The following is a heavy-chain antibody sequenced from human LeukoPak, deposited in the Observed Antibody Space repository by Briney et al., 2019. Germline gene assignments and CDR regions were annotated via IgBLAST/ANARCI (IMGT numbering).Heavy chain of an antibody. Sequence: PSETLSLTCTVSGASITSYYWSWIRQHPGKGLEWFGYISYSGSTYYNPSLKSRITISADTSKNQFSLKLSSVTAADTAVYYCAREVVAATYGMDVWGQGTTVTVSS. D-gene: IGHD2-15*01. CDR1: GASITSYY. J-gene: IGHJ6*02. V-gene: IGHV4-31*03. CDR2: ISYSGST. CDR3: AREVVAATYGMDV.